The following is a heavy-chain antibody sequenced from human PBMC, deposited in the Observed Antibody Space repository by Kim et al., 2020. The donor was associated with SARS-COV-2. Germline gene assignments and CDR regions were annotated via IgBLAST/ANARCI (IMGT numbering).Heavy chain of an antibody. CDR2: ISAYNGNT. D-gene: IGHD3-10*01. Sequence: ASVKVSCKASGYTFTSYGISWVRQAPGQGLEWMGWISAYNGNTNYAQKLQGRVTMTTDTSTSTAYMELRSLRSDDTAVYYCARDMGMGFGEEGPLAYWGQGTLVTVSS. J-gene: IGHJ4*02. CDR3: ARDMGMGFGEEGPLAY. V-gene: IGHV1-18*01. CDR1: GYTFTSYG.